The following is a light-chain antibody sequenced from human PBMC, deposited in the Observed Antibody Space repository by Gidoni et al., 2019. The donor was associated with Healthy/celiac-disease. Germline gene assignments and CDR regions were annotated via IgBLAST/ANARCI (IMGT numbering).Light chain of an antibody. V-gene: IGKV3-11*01. CDR1: QSASSY. Sequence: EIVLTQSPATLSLSPGERATLSCRASQSASSYLAWYQQKPGQAPRLLIYDASNRATGIPARFSGSGSGTDFTLTISSLEPEDFAVYYCQQRSNWPLTFGPXTKVDIK. J-gene: IGKJ3*01. CDR3: QQRSNWPLT. CDR2: DAS.